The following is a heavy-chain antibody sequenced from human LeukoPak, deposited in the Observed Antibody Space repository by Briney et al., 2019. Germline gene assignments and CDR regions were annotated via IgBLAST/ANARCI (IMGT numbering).Heavy chain of an antibody. CDR3: ARRYYDSLLGMDV. CDR1: GGSFSGYY. J-gene: IGHJ6*04. CDR2: INHSGST. D-gene: IGHD3-3*01. Sequence: PSETLSLTCAVYGGSFSGYYWSWIRQPPGKGLEWIGEINHSGSTNYNPSLKSRVTISVDTSKNQFSLKLSSVTAADTAVYHCARRYYDSLLGMDVWGKGTTVTVSS. V-gene: IGHV4-34*01.